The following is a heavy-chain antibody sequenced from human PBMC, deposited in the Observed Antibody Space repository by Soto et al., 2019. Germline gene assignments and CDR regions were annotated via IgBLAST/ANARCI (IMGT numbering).Heavy chain of an antibody. J-gene: IGHJ4*02. Sequence: QITLKESGPALVKPTQTLTLTCTFSGFSLSTTALGVGWIRQPPGEALEWVALIYGDDEKRYSPSLKNRITITKDTSKNQVVLTMANMDPVDTATYYCAYRLKGGGYFQYWGQGILVTVSS. CDR2: IYGDDEK. CDR3: AYRLKGGGYFQY. D-gene: IGHD3-16*01. V-gene: IGHV2-5*02. CDR1: GFSLSTTALG.